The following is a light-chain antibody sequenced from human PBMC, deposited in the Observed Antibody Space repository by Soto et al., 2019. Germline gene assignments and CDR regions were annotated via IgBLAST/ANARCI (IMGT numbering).Light chain of an antibody. Sequence: QSVLTQPASVSGSPGQSITIPCTGSSSNIGAHYDVHWYQQLPGTAPKLLIYGNSNRPSGVPDRFSGSKSGTSASLAITGLQAEDEADYYCQSYDNSLSVYVFGTGTKVTVL. CDR3: QSYDNSLSVYV. CDR2: GNS. J-gene: IGLJ1*01. CDR1: SSNIGAHYD. V-gene: IGLV1-40*01.